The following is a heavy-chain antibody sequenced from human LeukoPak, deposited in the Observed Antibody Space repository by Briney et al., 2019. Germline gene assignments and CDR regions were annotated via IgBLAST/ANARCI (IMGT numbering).Heavy chain of an antibody. CDR2: MNPNSGNT. D-gene: IGHD3-22*01. J-gene: IGHJ3*02. CDR1: GYTFTSYD. CDR3: ARGYYDSSGYYFGADDAFDI. Sequence: ASVKVSCKASGYTFTSYDINWARQATGQGLEWMGWMNPNSGNTGYAQKFQGRVTITRNTSISTAYMELSSLRSEDTAVYYCARGYYDSSGYYFGADDAFDIWGQGTMVTVSS. V-gene: IGHV1-8*03.